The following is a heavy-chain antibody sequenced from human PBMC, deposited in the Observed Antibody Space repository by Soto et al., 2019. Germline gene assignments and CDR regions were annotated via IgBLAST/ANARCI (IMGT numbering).Heavy chain of an antibody. J-gene: IGHJ4*02. V-gene: IGHV4-31*03. D-gene: IGHD2-8*01. CDR1: GGSISSGGYY. CDR2: IYYSGST. CDR3: ASIPHCTHGVYRTDY. Sequence: SETLSLTCTVSGGSISSGGYYWIWMRQHPGKGLEWIGYIYYSGSTYYNPSLKSRVTISVDTSKNQFSLKLRSVTAADTAVYYCASIPHCTHGVYRTDYWGQGTLVTVSS.